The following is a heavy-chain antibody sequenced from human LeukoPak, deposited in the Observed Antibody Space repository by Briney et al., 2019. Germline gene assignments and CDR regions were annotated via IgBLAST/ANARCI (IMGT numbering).Heavy chain of an antibody. V-gene: IGHV4-39*01. CDR1: GDSINSNNYY. J-gene: IGHJ4*02. CDR2: IYDSGST. D-gene: IGHD3-3*01. Sequence: SETLSLTCTVSGDSINSNNYYWGWSRQPPGKGLEWLERIYDSGSTYYNPSLKSRVTISVEQSKNQFSLRLSSVTAADTAIYYCHSRFLEWLLEYWGQGTLVTVSS. CDR3: HSRFLEWLLEY.